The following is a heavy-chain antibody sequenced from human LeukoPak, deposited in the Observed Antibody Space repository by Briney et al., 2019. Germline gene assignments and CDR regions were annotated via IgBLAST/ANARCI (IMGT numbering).Heavy chain of an antibody. CDR2: IIHTGST. V-gene: IGHV4-34*12. CDR3: ARSGSGYLRYYFDY. J-gene: IGHJ4*02. CDR1: GGSFTGYY. Sequence: SETLSLTCAVDGGSFTGYYWSWIRQPPGKGLEWIGEIIHTGSTNYNPSLKSRVTISVDTSKNQFSLKLSSVTAADTAVYYCARSGSGYLRYYFDYWGQGTLVTVSS. D-gene: IGHD5-12*01.